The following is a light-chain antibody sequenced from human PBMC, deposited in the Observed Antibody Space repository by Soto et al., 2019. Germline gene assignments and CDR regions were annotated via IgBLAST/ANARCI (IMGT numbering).Light chain of an antibody. J-gene: IGLJ3*02. Sequence: QSVLTQPPSASGTPGQRVTISCSGSSSNIGSNYVYWYQQLPGTAPKLLIYSNNLRPSGVPDRFSGSKSGTSASPAISGLRSEDEADYYCAAWDDSLSGRVFGGGTKVTVL. V-gene: IGLV1-47*02. CDR1: SSNIGSNY. CDR3: AAWDDSLSGRV. CDR2: SNN.